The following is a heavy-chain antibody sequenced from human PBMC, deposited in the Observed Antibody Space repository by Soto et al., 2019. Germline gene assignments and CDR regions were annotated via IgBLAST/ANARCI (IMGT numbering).Heavy chain of an antibody. CDR1: GFTFSDYG. CDR2: ISGSGAET. Sequence: GGSLRLSCAASGFTFSDYGMSWVRQAPGKGLEWVSAISGSGAETYYADYVKGRFTISRDNSKNTLYLQMNTLRAEDTAVYYCAKGLSQSAAYFYYFYGMDVWGQGTTVTVS. CDR3: AKGLSQSAAYFYYFYGMDV. D-gene: IGHD6-19*01. J-gene: IGHJ6*02. V-gene: IGHV3-23*01.